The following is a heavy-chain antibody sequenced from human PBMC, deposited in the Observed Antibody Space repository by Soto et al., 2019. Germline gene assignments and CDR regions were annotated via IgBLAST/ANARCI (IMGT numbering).Heavy chain of an antibody. Sequence: SDTLSLTCTVSCASITSTYWSWIRQPPGKALEWVGFIYYNGSTNYNPSLKSRVTISSDTSKNQFSLKLSSVTAADTAVYYCARVDYGDYPWFDPWGQGTLVTVSS. D-gene: IGHD4-17*01. CDR2: IYYNGST. J-gene: IGHJ5*02. CDR3: ARVDYGDYPWFDP. V-gene: IGHV4-59*01. CDR1: CASITSTY.